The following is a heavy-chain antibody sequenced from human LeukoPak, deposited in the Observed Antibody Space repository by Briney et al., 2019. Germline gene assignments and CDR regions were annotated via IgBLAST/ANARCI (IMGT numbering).Heavy chain of an antibody. CDR2: ISGSGDST. CDR3: AKIPVSYSSGWSNFDY. D-gene: IGHD6-19*01. J-gene: IGHJ4*02. CDR1: GFTFSSYA. Sequence: GGSLRLSCAASGFTFSSYAMSWVRQAPGKGLEWVSGISGSGDSTNYADSVKGRFTSSRDNSKNTLFLQMNMLRAEDTAVYYCAKIPVSYSSGWSNFDYWGQGTLVTVSS. V-gene: IGHV3-23*01.